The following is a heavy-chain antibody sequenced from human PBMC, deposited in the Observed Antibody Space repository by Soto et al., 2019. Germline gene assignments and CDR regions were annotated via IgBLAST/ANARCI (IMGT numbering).Heavy chain of an antibody. CDR1: GFTFSSYE. CDR2: ISSSGSTI. J-gene: IGHJ6*02. Sequence: GGSVRISCAASGFTFSSYEMNWVRQAPGKGLEWVSYISSSGSTIYYADSVKGRFTISRDNAKNSLYLQMNSLRAEDTAVYYSPSYETGAGSYGRAGMGVCHRGTTGAAAS. V-gene: IGHV3-48*03. D-gene: IGHD3-10*01. CDR3: PSYETGAGSYGRAGMGV.